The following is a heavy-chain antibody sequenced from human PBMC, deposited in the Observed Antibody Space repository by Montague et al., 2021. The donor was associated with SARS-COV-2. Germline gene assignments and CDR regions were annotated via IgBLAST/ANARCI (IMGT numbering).Heavy chain of an antibody. CDR1: GFSLSTSGMC. V-gene: IGHV2-70*01. Sequence: PALVKPTQTLTLTCTFSGFSLSTSGMCVSWIRQPPGKALEWLALXDWDDDKYYSTPLKTRLAISKDTSKNQVVLTMTNMDPVDTATYYCARISAWYSSGWSAFDYWGQGTLVTVSS. J-gene: IGHJ4*02. CDR2: XDWDDDK. CDR3: ARISAWYSSGWSAFDY. D-gene: IGHD6-19*01.